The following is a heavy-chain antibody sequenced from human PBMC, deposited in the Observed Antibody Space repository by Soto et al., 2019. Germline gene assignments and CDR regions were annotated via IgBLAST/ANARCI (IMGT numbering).Heavy chain of an antibody. V-gene: IGHV1-69*06. CDR2: IIPLFGTL. CDR1: GGTFNNHL. J-gene: IGHJ4*01. D-gene: IGHD3-10*01. Sequence: GASVKVSCKASGGTFNNHLISWVRQAPRQGLEWMGTIIPLFGTLNYAQKLQGRVTLSADRSTSTAYMELSSLRSDDTAVYYCASGSLYGSGSYPVDYWGQGTLVTVSS. CDR3: ASGSLYGSGSYPVDY.